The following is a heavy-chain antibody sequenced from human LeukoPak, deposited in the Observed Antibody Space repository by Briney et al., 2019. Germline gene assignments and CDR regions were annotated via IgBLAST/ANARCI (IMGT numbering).Heavy chain of an antibody. D-gene: IGHD6-19*01. Sequence: GGSLRLSCAASGFTFSSYAMSWVSQAPGKGLEWVSAIRGSGGSTYYADSVKGRFTISRDNAKNTLYLQMNSLRAEDTAVYYCAKARGSSGWYSWFDPWGRGTLVTVSS. CDR2: IRGSGGST. CDR3: AKARGSSGWYSWFDP. J-gene: IGHJ5*02. V-gene: IGHV3-23*01. CDR1: GFTFSSYA.